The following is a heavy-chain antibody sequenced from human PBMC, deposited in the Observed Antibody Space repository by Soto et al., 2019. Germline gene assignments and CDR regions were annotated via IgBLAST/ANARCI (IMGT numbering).Heavy chain of an antibody. V-gene: IGHV1-69*01. CDR2: IIPIFGTA. Sequence: QVQLVQSGAEVKKPGSSVKVSCKASGGTFSSYAISWVRQAPGQGLEWMGGIIPIFGTANYAQKFQGRVTITANESTSTAYMELSSLRSEDTAVYYCPTLLHKSYDILTGYPPPLFDYWGQGTLVTVSS. J-gene: IGHJ4*02. D-gene: IGHD3-9*01. CDR3: PTLLHKSYDILTGYPPPLFDY. CDR1: GGTFSSYA.